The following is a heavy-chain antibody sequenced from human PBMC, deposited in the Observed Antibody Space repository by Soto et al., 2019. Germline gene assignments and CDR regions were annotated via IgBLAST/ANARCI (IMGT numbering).Heavy chain of an antibody. V-gene: IGHV3-33*01. Sequence: QVQLVESGGGVVQPGRSLRLSCAASGFTFSSYGMHWVRQAPGKGLEWVAVIWYDGSNKYYADSVKGRFTISRDNSKNTLYLQMNSLRAEDTAVYYCARVASSSWHLDYWGQGTLVTVSS. J-gene: IGHJ4*02. CDR3: ARVASSSWHLDY. D-gene: IGHD6-13*01. CDR2: IWYDGSNK. CDR1: GFTFSSYG.